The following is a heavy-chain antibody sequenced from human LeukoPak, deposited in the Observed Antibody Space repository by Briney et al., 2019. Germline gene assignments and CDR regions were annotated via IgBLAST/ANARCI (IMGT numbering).Heavy chain of an antibody. CDR2: IYHSGST. Sequence: PSETLSLTCTVSGYSISSGYYWGWIRQPPGKGLEWIGSIYHSGSTYYNPSLKSRVTISVDTSKNQFSLKLSSVTAADTAVYYCAKINRLWSRRGAFDIWGQGTMVTVSS. CDR3: AKINRLWSRRGAFDI. D-gene: IGHD4/OR15-4a*01. V-gene: IGHV4-38-2*02. CDR1: GYSISSGYY. J-gene: IGHJ3*02.